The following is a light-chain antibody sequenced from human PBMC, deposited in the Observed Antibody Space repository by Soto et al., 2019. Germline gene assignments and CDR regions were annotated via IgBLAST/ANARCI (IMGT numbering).Light chain of an antibody. V-gene: IGLV2-8*01. J-gene: IGLJ3*02. CDR2: EVN. CDR3: NSYVGVSSWV. CDR1: GRDVGAYNY. Sequence: QSVLTQPPSASGSPEQSVTISCTGTGRDVGAYNYVSWYQQHPGKAHKVIIYEVNKRPSGVPDRFSGSKSGNTASLTVAGHQAEDEADYYCNSYVGVSSWVFGGGTKLTVL.